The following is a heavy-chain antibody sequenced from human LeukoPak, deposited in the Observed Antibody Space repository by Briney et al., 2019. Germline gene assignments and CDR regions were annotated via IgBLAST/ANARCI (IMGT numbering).Heavy chain of an antibody. CDR2: LYSTGGT. Sequence: PSETLSLTCTVSGGYISVYYWSWIRQSAGKGLEWIGRLYSTGGTNYNPPLKSRVTMSVDTSKNQFSLRLSSVTAADTAVYYCARGGYCSSTSCYPRDAFDIWGQGTMVTVSS. J-gene: IGHJ3*02. V-gene: IGHV4-4*07. CDR1: GGYISVYY. D-gene: IGHD2-2*01. CDR3: ARGGYCSSTSCYPRDAFDI.